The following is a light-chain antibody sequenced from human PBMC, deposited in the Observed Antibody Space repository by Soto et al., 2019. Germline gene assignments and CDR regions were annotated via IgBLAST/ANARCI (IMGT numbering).Light chain of an antibody. J-gene: IGLJ3*02. V-gene: IGLV4-69*01. CDR3: QTWGTGIQV. CDR2: LNSDGSH. CDR1: NGHSSYA. Sequence: QLVLTQSPSASASLGASVKLTCTLTNGHSSYAIAWHQQQPEKGPRYLMKLNSDGSHSKGDGIPDRFSGSSSGAERYLTISSLQSEGEADYYCQTWGTGIQVFGGGTKLTVL.